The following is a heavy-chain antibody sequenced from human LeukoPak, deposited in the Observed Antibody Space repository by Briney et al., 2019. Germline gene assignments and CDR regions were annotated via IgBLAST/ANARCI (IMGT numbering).Heavy chain of an antibody. D-gene: IGHD3-3*01. CDR1: GFTFSSYG. V-gene: IGHV3-33*08. J-gene: IGHJ3*02. Sequence: PGGSLRLSCAASGFTFSSYGMHWVRQAPGKGLEWVAVIWYGGSNKYYADSVKGRFTISRDNSKNTLYLQMNSLRAEDTAVYYCASLAGYYDFWSGHDAFDIWGQGTMVTVSS. CDR2: IWYGGSNK. CDR3: ASLAGYYDFWSGHDAFDI.